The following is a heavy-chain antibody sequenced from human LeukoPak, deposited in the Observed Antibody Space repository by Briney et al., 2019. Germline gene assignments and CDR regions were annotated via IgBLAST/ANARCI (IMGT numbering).Heavy chain of an antibody. D-gene: IGHD4-17*01. V-gene: IGHV3-30*02. Sequence: GGSLRLSCAASGFTFSSYSMNWVRQAPGKGLEWVAFIRYDGSNKYYADSVKGRFTISRDNSKNTLYLQMNSLRAEDTAVYYCAKDYRDYGDLDYWGQGTLVTVSS. J-gene: IGHJ4*02. CDR1: GFTFSSYS. CDR2: IRYDGSNK. CDR3: AKDYRDYGDLDY.